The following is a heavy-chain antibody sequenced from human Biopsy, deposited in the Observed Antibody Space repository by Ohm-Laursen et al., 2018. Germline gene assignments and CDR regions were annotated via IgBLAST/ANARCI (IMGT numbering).Heavy chain of an antibody. D-gene: IGHD5-18*01. CDR1: GFTFNNYG. CDR2: IFYAGSNT. Sequence: SLRLYCTASGFTFNNYGMQWVRQAPGKGLEWVAFIFYAGSNTYYADSVKGRFTISRDNSRDTLYLQMSSLRAEDTAVYYCAKDRYNYTPIGGFSMDVWGQGTTVTVSS. CDR3: AKDRYNYTPIGGFSMDV. J-gene: IGHJ6*02. V-gene: IGHV3-30*18.